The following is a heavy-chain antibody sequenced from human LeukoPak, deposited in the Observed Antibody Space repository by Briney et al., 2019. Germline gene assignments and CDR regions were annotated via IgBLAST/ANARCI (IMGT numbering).Heavy chain of an antibody. CDR1: GFTFDDYA. V-gene: IGHV3-9*01. CDR3: AKDMNGYNYANKFVY. CDR2: ISWNSGSI. D-gene: IGHD5-24*01. J-gene: IGHJ4*02. Sequence: PGRSLRLSCAASGFTFDDYAMHWVRQAPGKGLEWVSGISWNSGSIGYADSVKGRFTISRDNAKNSLYLQMNSLRAEDTALYYCAKDMNGYNYANKFVYWGQGTLVTVSS.